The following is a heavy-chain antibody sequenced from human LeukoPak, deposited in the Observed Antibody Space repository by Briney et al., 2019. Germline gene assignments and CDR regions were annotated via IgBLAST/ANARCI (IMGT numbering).Heavy chain of an antibody. D-gene: IGHD2-21*01. Sequence: SVKVSCKSSGGTFSSDAINWVRQAPGQGLEWMGRIIPILGVTNYAQKYQDRVTITADRSTTTAYMELNNLRSEDTAVYYCARDFAVAAAFDIWGQGTMVTVSS. CDR2: IIPILGVT. CDR3: ARDFAVAAAFDI. J-gene: IGHJ3*02. V-gene: IGHV1-69*04. CDR1: GGTFSSDA.